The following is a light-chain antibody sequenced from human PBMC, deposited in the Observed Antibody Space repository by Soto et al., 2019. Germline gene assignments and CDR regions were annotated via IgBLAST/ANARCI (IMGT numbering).Light chain of an antibody. CDR2: DAS. CDR3: QHRSNWPSVT. Sequence: EIVLTQSPTTLSLSPGDRATLSCRASQSLSSSLAWYRHQPGQAPRLLIYDASSRATGIPGRFSGSGSGTHFTLTISSLQPEDVGVYYCQHRSNWPSVTFGGGTKVEIK. J-gene: IGKJ4*01. V-gene: IGKV3-11*01. CDR1: QSLSSS.